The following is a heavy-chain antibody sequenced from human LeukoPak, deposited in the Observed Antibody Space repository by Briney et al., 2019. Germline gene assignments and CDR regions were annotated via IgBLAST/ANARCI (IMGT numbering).Heavy chain of an antibody. V-gene: IGHV3-33*03. D-gene: IGHD3-22*01. CDR3: AKSSYYDTSGSYREYYFDY. CDR2: IWYDGSKK. J-gene: IGHJ4*02. CDR1: GFTLSTYG. Sequence: PGGSLRLSCAASGFTLSTYGMHWVRQAPGKGLEWVALIWYDGSKKYYVDSVKGRFTISRDLSKNTLYLQMNSLRAEDTALYYCAKSSYYDTSGSYREYYFDYWGQGALVTVSS.